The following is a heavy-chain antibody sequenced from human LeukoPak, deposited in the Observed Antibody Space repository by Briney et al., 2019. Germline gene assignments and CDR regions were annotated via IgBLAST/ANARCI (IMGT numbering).Heavy chain of an antibody. CDR1: GGSISSYY. CDR2: IYHSGST. CDR3: ARIVVVPAARGPWFDP. D-gene: IGHD2-2*01. J-gene: IGHJ5*02. Sequence: PSETLSLTCTVSGGSISSYYWSWIRQPAGKGLEWIGYIYHSGSTYYNPSLKSRVTISVDRSKNQFSLKLSSVTAADTAVYYCARIVVVPAARGPWFDPWGQGTLVTVSS. V-gene: IGHV4-59*12.